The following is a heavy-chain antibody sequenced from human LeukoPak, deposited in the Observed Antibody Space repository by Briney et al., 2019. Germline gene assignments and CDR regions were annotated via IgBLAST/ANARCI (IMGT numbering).Heavy chain of an antibody. V-gene: IGHV3-72*01. CDR3: ARVGDYYDTRGLSSDAFDI. J-gene: IGHJ3*02. Sequence: GGSLRLSCAASRFTFSDHYMDWVRQAPGKGLEWVARIRTRAKGYTTQYAPTVRDRFSISRDDSTNSVYLQMNSLKTEDTAVYFCARVGDYYDTRGLSSDAFDIWGLGTMVTVAS. D-gene: IGHD3-22*01. CDR1: RFTFSDHY. CDR2: IRTRAKGYTT.